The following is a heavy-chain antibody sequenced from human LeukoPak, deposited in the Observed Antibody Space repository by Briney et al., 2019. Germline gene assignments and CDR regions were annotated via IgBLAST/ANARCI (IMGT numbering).Heavy chain of an antibody. CDR3: ARSLEATTYDY. V-gene: IGHV3-23*01. Sequence: GGSLKLSCAASGFTFSSYAMSWVRQAPGKGLEWVSAISGSGGSTYYADSVKGRFTISRDNSKNTLYLQMNSLTAEDTAVYYCARSLEATTYDYWGQGALVTVSS. CDR2: ISGSGGST. CDR1: GFTFSSYA. J-gene: IGHJ4*02. D-gene: IGHD5-12*01.